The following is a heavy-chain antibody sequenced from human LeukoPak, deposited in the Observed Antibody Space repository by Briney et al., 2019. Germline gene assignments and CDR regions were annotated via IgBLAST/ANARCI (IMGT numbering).Heavy chain of an antibody. Sequence: GGSLRLSCAASGFTFSNFAIHWVRQAPGKGLEFVSGIRSTGDSTYYANSAKGRFTISRDNAKTSLYLQMNSLRAEDTAVYYCARHLSGVTGYTYGRGIDYWGQGTLVTVSS. J-gene: IGHJ4*02. CDR3: ARHLSGVTGYTYGRGIDY. CDR2: IRSTGDST. V-gene: IGHV3-64*01. CDR1: GFTFSNFA. D-gene: IGHD5-18*01.